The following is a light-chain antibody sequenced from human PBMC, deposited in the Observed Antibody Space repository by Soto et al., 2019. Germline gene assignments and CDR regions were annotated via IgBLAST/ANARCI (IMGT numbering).Light chain of an antibody. J-gene: IGKJ3*01. CDR1: QSISSSY. CDR2: GAF. V-gene: IGKV3-20*01. Sequence: EIVLTQSPGTLSLSPGERATLSCRASQSISSSYLAWYQQKPGQAPRLLIYGAFSRATDIPDRFSGSGSGTDFTLTISRLEPEDFAVYYCQQYSSSPPEFTFGPGTRVDSK. CDR3: QQYSSSPPEFT.